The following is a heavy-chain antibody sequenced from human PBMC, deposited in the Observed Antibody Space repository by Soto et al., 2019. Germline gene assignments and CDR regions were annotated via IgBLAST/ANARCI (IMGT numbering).Heavy chain of an antibody. Sequence: SETLSLTCTVSGGSISSSSYYWGWIRQPPGKGLEWIGSIYYSGSTYYNPSLKSRVTISVDTSKNQFSLKLSSVTAADTAVYYCARQPHSSSCRGACIFDIWGQGTMVTVSS. J-gene: IGHJ3*02. CDR2: IYYSGST. V-gene: IGHV4-39*01. D-gene: IGHD6-13*01. CDR1: GGSISSSSYY. CDR3: ARQPHSSSCRGACIFDI.